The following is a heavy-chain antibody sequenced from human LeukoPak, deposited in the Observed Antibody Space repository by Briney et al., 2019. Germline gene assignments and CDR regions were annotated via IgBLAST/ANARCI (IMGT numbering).Heavy chain of an antibody. CDR3: ARDPRPHGDVIWYFDL. CDR2: IYTSGST. Sequence: SETLSLTCTVSGGSISSYYWSWIRQPAGKGLEWIGRIYTSGSTNYNPSLKSRVTMSVDTSKNQFSLKLSSVTAADTAVYYCARDPRPHGDVIWYFDLWGRGTLVTVSS. V-gene: IGHV4-4*07. CDR1: GGSISSYY. D-gene: IGHD4-17*01. J-gene: IGHJ2*01.